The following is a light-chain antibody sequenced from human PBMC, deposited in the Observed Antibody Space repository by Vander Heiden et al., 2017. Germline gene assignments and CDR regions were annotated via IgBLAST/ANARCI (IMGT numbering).Light chain of an antibody. CDR3: CSYAGSYTWV. V-gene: IGLV2-11*01. CDR2: DVS. CDR1: SSDVGGYNY. J-gene: IGLJ3*02. Sequence: QSALTQPRSVPGSPGQSVTISCTVASSDVGGYNYVSWYQQHPGKAPKLMIYDVSRRPSGVPDRFSGSKSGNTASLTISGLQAEDEADYYCCSYAGSYTWVFGGGTKLTVL.